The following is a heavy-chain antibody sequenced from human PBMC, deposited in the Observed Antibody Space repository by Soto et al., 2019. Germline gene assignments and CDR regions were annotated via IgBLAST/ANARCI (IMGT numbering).Heavy chain of an antibody. CDR2: LSGSGATT. CDR3: AKDWWCNSNGGCSYSGGSDA. D-gene: IGHD2-21*01. CDR1: GFTFTNYA. Sequence: EVQLLESGGGLVQPGGSLRLSCVASGFTFTNYAMSWVRQAPGKGLEWVSALSGSGATTFYSDSAKGRFTISRDNSKNTLYLQMSSLRADDTAIYSCAKDWWCNSNGGCSYSGGSDAWGQGTLVTVSS. V-gene: IGHV3-23*01. J-gene: IGHJ5*02.